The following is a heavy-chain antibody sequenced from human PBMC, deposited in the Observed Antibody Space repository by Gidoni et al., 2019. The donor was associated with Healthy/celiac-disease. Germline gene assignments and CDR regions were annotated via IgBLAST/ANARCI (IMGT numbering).Heavy chain of an antibody. D-gene: IGHD6-13*01. CDR1: GYTFTSYA. V-gene: IGHV7-4-1*02. CDR2: INTNTRNP. Sequence: QVQLVQSGSELQTPGASVTVSCTASGYTFTSYAMNWVRQAPGQGLEWMGWINTNTRNPTYAQGFTGRFVFSLDTSVSTADLQISSLKAEDTAVDYCARDRSGSWDNWFDPWGQGTLVTVSS. CDR3: ARDRSGSWDNWFDP. J-gene: IGHJ5*02.